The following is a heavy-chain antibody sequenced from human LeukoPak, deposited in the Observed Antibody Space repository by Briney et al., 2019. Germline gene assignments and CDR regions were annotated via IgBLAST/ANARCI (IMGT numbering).Heavy chain of an antibody. D-gene: IGHD1-14*01. J-gene: IGHJ4*02. CDR2: LYYSGST. CDR1: GGSISIDY. CDR3: ARGHNNFDY. V-gene: IGHV4-59*01. Sequence: SETLSLTCTASGGSISIDYWNWIRQPPGKGLEWIGNLYYSGSTSYNPSLKSRVSISVDTSRNQFSLKLNSVTAADTAVYYCARGHNNFDYWGQGTLVTVSS.